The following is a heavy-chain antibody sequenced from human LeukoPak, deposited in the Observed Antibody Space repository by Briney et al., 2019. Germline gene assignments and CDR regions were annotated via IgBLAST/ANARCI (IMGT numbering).Heavy chain of an antibody. CDR3: AKEYSGYDFDY. CDR1: GFTLRSHD. J-gene: IGHJ4*02. D-gene: IGHD5-12*01. V-gene: IGHV3-23*01. CDR2: TSGSGGDT. Sequence: GGSLRLSCAASGFTLRSHDMSWVRQAPGKGLEWVSATSGSGGDTYYADSVKGRFTISRDNSKNTLYLQMNSLRAEDTAVYYCAKEYSGYDFDYWGQGTLVTVSS.